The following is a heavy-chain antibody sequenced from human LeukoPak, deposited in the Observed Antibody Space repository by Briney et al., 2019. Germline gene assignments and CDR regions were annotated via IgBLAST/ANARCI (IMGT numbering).Heavy chain of an antibody. J-gene: IGHJ6*03. CDR2: ISSSSSTI. D-gene: IGHD4-17*01. Sequence: GGSLRLSCAASGFTFSSYSMNWVRQAPGKGLEWVSYISSSSSTIYYADSVKGRFTISRDNAKNSLYLQMNSLRAEDTALYYCARTTVTTYGYYYYMDVWGKGTTVTVSS. CDR3: ARTTVTTYGYYYYMDV. CDR1: GFTFSSYS. V-gene: IGHV3-48*04.